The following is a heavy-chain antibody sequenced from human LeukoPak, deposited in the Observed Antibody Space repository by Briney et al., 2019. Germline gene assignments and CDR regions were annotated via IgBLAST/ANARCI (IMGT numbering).Heavy chain of an antibody. D-gene: IGHD4-11*01. CDR2: IWSDGTGK. J-gene: IGHJ4*02. CDR1: GFTYRHYG. CDR3: ARDAERGFDYSNSLKY. V-gene: IGHV3-33*01. Sequence: GGSLRLSCAASGFTYRHYGMHWVRQAPGKGLEWVAVIWSDGTGKYYSDAVKGRFTISRDNSRNTLDLQMDSLRGDDTAVYYCARDAERGFDYSNSLKYWGQGTLVTVSS.